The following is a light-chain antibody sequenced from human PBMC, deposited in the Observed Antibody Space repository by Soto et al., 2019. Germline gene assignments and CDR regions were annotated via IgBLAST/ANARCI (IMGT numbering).Light chain of an antibody. J-gene: IGLJ1*01. CDR2: DAS. Sequence: QSALTQPASVSASPGQSITISCIGTYSDIGGYKHVSWYQQHPGKAPKLIIYDASSRPSGISNRFSASKSVNTASLTISGLQADDEADYYCSSYTSSTSLLIFGAGTKLTVL. CDR3: SSYTSSTSLLI. CDR1: YSDIGGYKH. V-gene: IGLV2-14*03.